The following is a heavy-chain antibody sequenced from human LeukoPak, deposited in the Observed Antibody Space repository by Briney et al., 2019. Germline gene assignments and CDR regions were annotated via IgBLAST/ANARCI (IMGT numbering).Heavy chain of an antibody. V-gene: IGHV4-34*01. CDR3: ARGLAVTNYAYYFDY. D-gene: IGHD4-17*01. J-gene: IGHJ4*02. CDR2: INHSGST. CDR1: GGSFSGYY. Sequence: SETLSLTCAVYGGSFSGYYWSWIRQPPGEGLEWIGEINHSGSTNYNPSLKSRVTISVDTSKNQFSLKLSSVTAADTAVYYCARGLAVTNYAYYFDYWGQGTLVTVSS.